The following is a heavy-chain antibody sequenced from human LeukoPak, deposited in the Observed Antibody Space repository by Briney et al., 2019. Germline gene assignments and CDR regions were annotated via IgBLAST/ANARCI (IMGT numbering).Heavy chain of an antibody. D-gene: IGHD4-23*01. CDR2: INQDGSEK. V-gene: IGHV3-7*05. CDR3: AGADYGGNSDPLDY. Sequence: SGGSLRLSCAASGFTFSSYWMSWVRQAPGKGLEWVANINQDGSEKYYVDPVKGRFTISRDNAKNSLYLQMNSLRAEDTAVYYCAGADYGGNSDPLDYWGQGTLVTVSS. J-gene: IGHJ4*02. CDR1: GFTFSSYW.